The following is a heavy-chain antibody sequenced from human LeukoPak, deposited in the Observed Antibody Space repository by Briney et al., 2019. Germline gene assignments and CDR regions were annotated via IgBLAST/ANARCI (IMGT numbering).Heavy chain of an antibody. D-gene: IGHD5-12*01. V-gene: IGHV4-30-2*01. Sequence: SETLSLTCAVSGGSISSGGYSWRWIRQPPGKGLEWIGYIYHSGSTYYNPSLKSRATISVDRSKNQFSLKLSSVTAADTAVYYCARESGYSGYDYFDYWGQGTLVTVSS. CDR3: ARESGYSGYDYFDY. CDR2: IYHSGST. CDR1: GGSISSGGYS. J-gene: IGHJ4*02.